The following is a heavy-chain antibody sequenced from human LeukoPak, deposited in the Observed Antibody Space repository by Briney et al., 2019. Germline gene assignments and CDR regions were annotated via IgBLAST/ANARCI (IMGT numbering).Heavy chain of an antibody. CDR1: GGSISSYY. CDR3: ARQRMAPGPFDY. Sequence: PSETLSLTCTVSGGSISSYYWSWIRQPPGKGLEWIGDIYYSGSTNYNPSLKSRVTISVDTSKNQFSLRLSSVTAADTAVYYCARQRMAPGPFDYWGQGALVTVSS. V-gene: IGHV4-59*08. CDR2: IYYSGST. D-gene: IGHD2-8*01. J-gene: IGHJ4*02.